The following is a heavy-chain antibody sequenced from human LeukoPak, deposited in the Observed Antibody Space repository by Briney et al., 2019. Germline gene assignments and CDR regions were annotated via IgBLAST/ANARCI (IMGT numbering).Heavy chain of an antibody. J-gene: IGHJ4*02. V-gene: IGHV1-69*06. D-gene: IGHD3-10*01. CDR3: ASNFQSYHFDY. CDR1: GDTFSIYA. Sequence: GASLKVSCKASGDTFSIYAISWVRQAPGQGLEWMGGIIPIFGTANYAQKFQGRVTITADKSTSTAYMELSSLRSEDTAVYYCASNFQSYHFDYWGQGTLVTVSS. CDR2: IIPIFGTA.